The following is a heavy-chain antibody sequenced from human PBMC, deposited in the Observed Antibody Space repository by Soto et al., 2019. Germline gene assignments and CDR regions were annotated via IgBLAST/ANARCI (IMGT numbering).Heavy chain of an antibody. CDR3: ARDSGSGSSQSYYHFYGMDV. CDR1: GFTFISSA. Sequence: QVQLVESGGGVVQPGTSLRLSCAASGFTFISSAMHWVRQAPGKGLDWVAVISYDGSNKYYADSVKGRFTISRDNSNNTLYLQMNSLRDEDTAVYYCARDSGSGSSQSYYHFYGMDVWGPGTTVTVSS. J-gene: IGHJ6*02. CDR2: ISYDGSNK. V-gene: IGHV3-30-3*01. D-gene: IGHD3-10*01.